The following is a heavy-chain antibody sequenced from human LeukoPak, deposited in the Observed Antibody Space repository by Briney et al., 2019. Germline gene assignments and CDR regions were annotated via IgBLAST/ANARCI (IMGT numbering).Heavy chain of an antibody. Sequence: GGSLRLSCAASGFTFSGYAMHWVRQAPGKGLEWVAVISYDGSNEYYADSVKGRFTISRDNSKNTLYVQMNSLRAEDTAVYYCASGSGWVFNNWGQGTLVTVSS. CDR2: ISYDGSNE. J-gene: IGHJ4*02. CDR1: GFTFSGYA. D-gene: IGHD6-19*01. V-gene: IGHV3-30-3*01. CDR3: ASGSGWVFNN.